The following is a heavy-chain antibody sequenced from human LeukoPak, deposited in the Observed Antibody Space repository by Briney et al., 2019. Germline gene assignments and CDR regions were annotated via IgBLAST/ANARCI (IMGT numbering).Heavy chain of an antibody. CDR2: IFYSGGT. CDR3: ARDLRAAY. V-gene: IGHV4-39*02. D-gene: IGHD3-16*01. CDR1: GGSISSSSNY. Sequence: KSSETLSLTCTVSGGSISSSSNYWGWIRQPPGKGLEWIGSIFYSGGTYCNPSLKSRVTISVDTSKNQFSLKLSSVTAADTAVYYCARDLRAAYWGQGTLVTVSS. J-gene: IGHJ4*02.